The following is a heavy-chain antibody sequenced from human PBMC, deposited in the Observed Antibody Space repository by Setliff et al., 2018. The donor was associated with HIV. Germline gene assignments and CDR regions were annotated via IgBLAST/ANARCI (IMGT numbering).Heavy chain of an antibody. CDR2: INHSGGT. J-gene: IGHJ1*01. D-gene: IGHD5-18*01. Sequence: PSETLSLTCAVYGRSFSAYYWSWIRQTPGKGLEWIGEINHSGGTNYNPSLKSRVTMSVDTSKNQFSLKLSSVTAADTAVFYCARGGYSYGFGRHRAYFQYWGQGTQVTVSS. CDR1: GRSFSAYY. CDR3: ARGGYSYGFGRHRAYFQY. V-gene: IGHV4-34*01.